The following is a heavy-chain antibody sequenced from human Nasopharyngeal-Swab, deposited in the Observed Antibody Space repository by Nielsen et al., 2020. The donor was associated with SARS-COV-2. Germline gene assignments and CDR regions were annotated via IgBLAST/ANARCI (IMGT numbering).Heavy chain of an antibody. CDR1: GFSVSTKY. V-gene: IGHV3-15*01. CDR3: TTTLDSPTFWSGYSRFDY. CDR2: IKSKTDGGTT. D-gene: IGHD3-3*01. J-gene: IGHJ4*02. Sequence: GESLKISCAASGFSVSTKYMSWVRQAPGKGLEWVGRIKSKTDGGTTDYAAPVKGRFTISRDDSKNTLYLQMNSLKTEDTAVYYCTTTLDSPTFWSGYSRFDYWGQGTLVTVSS.